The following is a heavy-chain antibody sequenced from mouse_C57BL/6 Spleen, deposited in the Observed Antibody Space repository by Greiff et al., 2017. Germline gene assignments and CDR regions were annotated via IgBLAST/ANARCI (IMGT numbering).Heavy chain of an antibody. Sequence: VHVKQSGAELVRPGASVKLSCTASGFNIKDDYMHWVKQRPEQGLEWIGWIDPENGDTEYASKFQGKATITADTSSNTAYLQLSSLTSEDTAVYYCTTDYSNPYYFDYWGQGTTRTVSS. D-gene: IGHD2-5*01. CDR2: IDPENGDT. V-gene: IGHV14-4*01. J-gene: IGHJ2*01. CDR1: GFNIKDDY. CDR3: TTDYSNPYYFDY.